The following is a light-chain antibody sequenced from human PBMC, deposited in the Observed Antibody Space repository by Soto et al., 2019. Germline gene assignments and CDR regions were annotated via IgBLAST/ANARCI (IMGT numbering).Light chain of an antibody. J-gene: IGKJ2*01. CDR1: QSVLYSSNNKNY. CDR3: HQFYTTPYT. CDR2: WAS. V-gene: IGKV4-1*01. Sequence: DIVMTQSPDSLAVSLGERATINCKSSQSVLYSSNNKNYLAWYQQKPGQPPKLLIYWASTRESGVPDRFSGSGSGTYFTLTISSLQAEDVAVYYCHQFYTTPYTFGQGTKLEIK.